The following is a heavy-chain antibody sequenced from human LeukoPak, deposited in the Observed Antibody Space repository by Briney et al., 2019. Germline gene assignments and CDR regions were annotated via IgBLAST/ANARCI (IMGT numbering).Heavy chain of an antibody. Sequence: PGGSLRLSCAASGFTFDDYAMHWVRQAPGKGLEWVSGISWNSGSIGYADSVKGRFTISRDNAKNSLYLQMNSLRAEDTALYYCAKDYYDSSGYYYGYYYGMDVWGQGTTVTVSS. D-gene: IGHD3-22*01. CDR2: ISWNSGSI. J-gene: IGHJ6*02. CDR1: GFTFDDYA. CDR3: AKDYYDSSGYYYGYYYGMDV. V-gene: IGHV3-9*01.